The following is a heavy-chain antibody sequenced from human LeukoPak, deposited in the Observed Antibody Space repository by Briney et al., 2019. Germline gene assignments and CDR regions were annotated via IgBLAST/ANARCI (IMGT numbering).Heavy chain of an antibody. Sequence: GGSLRLSCAASGFTVSANYMSWVRQAPGKGLEWVSVIYAGGTTYYAASVKGRFTISRDNSKNTLYLQMNSLRAEDTAVYYCARGVGADDAFDIWGQGTMVTVSS. D-gene: IGHD1-26*01. V-gene: IGHV3-53*01. CDR2: IYAGGTT. CDR3: ARGVGADDAFDI. CDR1: GFTVSANY. J-gene: IGHJ3*02.